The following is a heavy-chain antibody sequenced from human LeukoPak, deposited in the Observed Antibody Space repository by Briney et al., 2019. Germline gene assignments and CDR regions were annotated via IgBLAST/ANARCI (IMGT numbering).Heavy chain of an antibody. CDR2: IYHSGST. CDR3: ARARPGILGSSTSFDY. CDR1: GYSINSGYH. V-gene: IGHV4-38-2*02. Sequence: PSETLSLTCIVSGYSINSGYHWGWIRQPPGKGLEWIGSIYHSGSTYYNPSLKSRVTISIDTSKNQFSLKLSSVTAADTAFYYCARARPGILGSSTSFDYWGQGILVAVSS. J-gene: IGHJ4*02. D-gene: IGHD1-26*01.